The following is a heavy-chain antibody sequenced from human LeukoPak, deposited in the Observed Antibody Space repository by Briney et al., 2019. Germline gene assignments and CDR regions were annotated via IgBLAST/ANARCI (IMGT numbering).Heavy chain of an antibody. CDR1: GYTFTGYY. J-gene: IGHJ5*02. CDR3: ARHLVYYDFWSGYPTINNWFDP. V-gene: IGHV1-2*02. CDR2: INPNSGGT. D-gene: IGHD3-3*01. Sequence: ASVKVSCKASGYTFTGYYIHWVRQAPGQGLEWMGWINPNSGGTNYAQKFQGRVTMTRDTSISTAYMELSRLRSDDTAVYYCARHLVYYDFWSGYPTINNWFDPWGQGTLVTVSS.